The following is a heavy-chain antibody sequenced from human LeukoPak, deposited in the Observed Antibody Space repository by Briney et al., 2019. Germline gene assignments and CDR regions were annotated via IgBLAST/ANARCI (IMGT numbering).Heavy chain of an antibody. CDR3: ARDAHMTTVTSGYYYGMDV. CDR1: GYTFTSYA. D-gene: IGHD4-17*01. CDR2: INAGNGNT. V-gene: IGHV1-3*01. J-gene: IGHJ6*04. Sequence: ASVKVSCKASGYTFTSYAMHWVRQAPGQRLEWMGWINAGNGNTKYSQKFQGRATITRDTSASTAYMELSSLRSEDTAVYYCARDAHMTTVTSGYYYGMDVWGKGTTVTVSS.